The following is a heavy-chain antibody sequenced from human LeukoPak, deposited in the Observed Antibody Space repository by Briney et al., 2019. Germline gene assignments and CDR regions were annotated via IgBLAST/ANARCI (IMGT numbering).Heavy chain of an antibody. J-gene: IGHJ4*02. CDR3: ARDRGLRLGYFDY. CDR1: GFTFSSYA. CDR2: ISGSGGST. V-gene: IGHV3-23*01. D-gene: IGHD5-12*01. Sequence: QAGGSLRLSCAASGFTFSSYAMSWVRQAPGKGLEWVSAISGSGGSTYYADSVKGRFTISRDNSKNTLYLQMNSLRAEDTAVYYCARDRGLRLGYFDYWGQGTLVTVSS.